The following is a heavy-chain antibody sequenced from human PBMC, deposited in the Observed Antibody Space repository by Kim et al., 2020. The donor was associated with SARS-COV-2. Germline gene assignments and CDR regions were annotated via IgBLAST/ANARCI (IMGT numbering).Heavy chain of an antibody. J-gene: IGHJ5*02. V-gene: IGHV3-30*04. CDR1: GFTFSSYA. D-gene: IGHD5-12*01. Sequence: GGSLRLSCAASGFTFSSYAMHWVRQAPGKGLEWVAVISYDGSNKYYADSVKGRFTISRDNSKNTLYLQMNSLRAEDTAVYYCARDGNPVRWLRLARFDPWGQGTLVTVSS. CDR3: ARDGNPVRWLRLARFDP. CDR2: ISYDGSNK.